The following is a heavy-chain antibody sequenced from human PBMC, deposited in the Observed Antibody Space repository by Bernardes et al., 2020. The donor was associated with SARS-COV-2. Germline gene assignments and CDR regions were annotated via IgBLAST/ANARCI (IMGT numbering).Heavy chain of an antibody. V-gene: IGHV4-39*01. D-gene: IGHD1-26*01. CDR1: GGSISSSRYY. CDR2: IYYSGST. CDR3: AEDGSGSYYGDAFDI. J-gene: IGHJ3*02. Sequence: TLYLTCTVSGGSISSSRYYGGWIRPPPGKGLEWLGSIYYSGSTYYNPSLKSRVTISVDTSKNQFSLKLSSVTAADTAVYYCAEDGSGSYYGDAFDIWGQGTMVTVSS.